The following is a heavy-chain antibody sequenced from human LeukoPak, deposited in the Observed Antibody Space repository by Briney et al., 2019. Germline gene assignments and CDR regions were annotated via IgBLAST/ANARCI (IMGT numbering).Heavy chain of an antibody. CDR1: GGSFSGYY. Sequence: SETLSLTCAVYGGSFSGYYWSWIRQPPGKGLEWIGEINHSGSTNYNPSLKSRVTISVDTSKNQVSLRLRSVTAADTAVYYCGRDKRPDFVNYGLDVWGKGTTVTVSS. D-gene: IGHD3-3*01. CDR2: INHSGST. J-gene: IGHJ6*04. CDR3: GRDKRPDFVNYGLDV. V-gene: IGHV4-34*01.